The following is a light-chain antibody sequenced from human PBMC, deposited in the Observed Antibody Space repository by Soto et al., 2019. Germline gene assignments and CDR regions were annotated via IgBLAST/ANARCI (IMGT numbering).Light chain of an antibody. J-gene: IGKJ5*01. Sequence: EIVLTQSPATLSLSPGERATLSCRASQSVSSYLAWYQQKPGQAPRLLIYEALNRATGIPDRFSGSGSGTDFTLTISRLEPEDFAVYYCQQRSNWPPITFGQGTRLEIK. V-gene: IGKV3-11*01. CDR1: QSVSSY. CDR3: QQRSNWPPIT. CDR2: EAL.